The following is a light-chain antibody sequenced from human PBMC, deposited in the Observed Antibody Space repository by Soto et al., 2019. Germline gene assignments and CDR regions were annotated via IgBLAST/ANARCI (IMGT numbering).Light chain of an antibody. CDR1: QRISNH. CDR2: DAS. V-gene: IGKV1-5*01. Sequence: DIQMRQSPSTLSASVGGRASIAGRARQRISNHLNWYQQKPGKAPKLLIYDASSLESGVPSSFSGSGSGTEFTLTISSLQPDDFATYYCEQSNTFWRFGEGAKADIK. J-gene: IGKJ1*01. CDR3: EQSNTFWR.